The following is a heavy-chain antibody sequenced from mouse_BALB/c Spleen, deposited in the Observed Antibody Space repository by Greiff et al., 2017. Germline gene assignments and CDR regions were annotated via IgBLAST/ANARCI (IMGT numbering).Heavy chain of an antibody. V-gene: IGHV5-12-2*01. CDR2: ISNGGGST. CDR1: GFTFSSYT. CDR3: ARHRTGTMDY. J-gene: IGHJ4*01. D-gene: IGHD4-1*01. Sequence: EVKLVESGGGLVQPGGSLKLSCAASGFTFSSYTMSWVRQTPEKRLEWVAYISNGGGSTYYPDTVTGRFTISRDNAKNTLYLQMSRLKSEDTAMYYCARHRTGTMDYWGQGTSVTVSS.